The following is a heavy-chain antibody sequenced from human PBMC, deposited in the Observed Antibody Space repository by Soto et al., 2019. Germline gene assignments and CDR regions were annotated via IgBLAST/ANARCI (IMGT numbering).Heavy chain of an antibody. J-gene: IGHJ5*02. D-gene: IGHD4-17*01. V-gene: IGHV4-39*01. CDR1: GGSISSSSYY. CDR2: IYYSGST. CDR3: ARRYMEWLRSRSDYGDSYWFDP. Sequence: SETLSLTCTVSGGSISSSSYYWGWIRQPPGKGLEWIGSIYYSGSTYYNPSLKSRVTISVDTSKNQFSLKLSSVTAADTAVYYCARRYMEWLRSRSDYGDSYWFDPWGQGTLVTVSS.